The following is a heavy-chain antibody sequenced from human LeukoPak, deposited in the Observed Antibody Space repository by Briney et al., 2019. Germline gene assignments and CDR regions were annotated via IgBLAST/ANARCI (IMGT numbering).Heavy chain of an antibody. D-gene: IGHD4-11*01. Sequence: GGSLRLSCAASGFTFRTYWMDWVRQAPGEGLVWVSRINTDGSDTRYADSVKGRFTISRDNAKNTLYLQMNSLRAEDTAVYYCARPVTGSFDYWGQGTLVTVSS. V-gene: IGHV3-74*01. J-gene: IGHJ4*02. CDR1: GFTFRTYW. CDR3: ARPVTGSFDY. CDR2: INTDGSDT.